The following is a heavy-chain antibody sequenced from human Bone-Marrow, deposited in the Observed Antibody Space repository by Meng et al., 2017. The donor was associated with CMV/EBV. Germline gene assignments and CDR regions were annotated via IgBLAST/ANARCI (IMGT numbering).Heavy chain of an antibody. D-gene: IGHD3-3*01. CDR3: ATGSGSPWRY. CDR2: INSDGTST. Sequence: GESLKISCAASGLIFSTYWMHWVRQAPGKGLVWVARINSDGTSTLYADSVKGRFTISRDNANNTLYLQMNSLRAEDTAVYYCATGSGSPWRYWGQGTLVTGSS. V-gene: IGHV3-74*01. J-gene: IGHJ4*02. CDR1: GLIFSTYW.